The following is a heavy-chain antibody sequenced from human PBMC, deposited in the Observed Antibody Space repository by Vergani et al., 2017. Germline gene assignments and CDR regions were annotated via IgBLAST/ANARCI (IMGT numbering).Heavy chain of an antibody. CDR2: IKQDGSEK. CDR3: ARGTVDTPDYYYYMDV. CDR1: GFTYSSYW. Sequence: EVQLVESGGGLVQPGGSLRLSCAASGFTYSSYWMSWVRQAPGKGLEWVANIKQDGSEKYYVDSVKGRFTISRDNAKNSLYLQMNSLRAEDTALYYCARGTVDTPDYYYYMDVWGKGTTVTVSS. J-gene: IGHJ6*03. D-gene: IGHD4-17*01. V-gene: IGHV3-7*01.